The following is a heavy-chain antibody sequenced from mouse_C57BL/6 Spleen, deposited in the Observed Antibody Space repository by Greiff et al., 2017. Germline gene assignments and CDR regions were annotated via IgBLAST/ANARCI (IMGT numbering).Heavy chain of an antibody. CDR1: GFTFSDHG. CDR2: ISSGSSTF. CDR3: ARFPNDGYSPYYAMDY. V-gene: IGHV5-17*01. J-gene: IGHJ4*01. Sequence: EVTLVESGGGLVKPGGSLTLSCAATGFTFSDHGMPWVRHATEKGLEWVAYISSGSSTFYYADTVKGRFTVSRDNAKNTLFLQMTRLRVEDTAMYYCARFPNDGYSPYYAMDYWGQGTSVTVSS. D-gene: IGHD2-3*01.